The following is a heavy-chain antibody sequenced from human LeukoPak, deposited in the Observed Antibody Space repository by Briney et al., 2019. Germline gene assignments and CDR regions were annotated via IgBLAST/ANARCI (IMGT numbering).Heavy chain of an antibody. CDR3: ARGAGSGWYGGVFDY. Sequence: ASETLSLTCTVSGGSISSYYWSWIRQPPGKGLEWIGYVYYSGSTNYNPSLKSRVTISVDTSKNQFSLKLSSVTAADTAVYYCARGAGSGWYGGVFDYWGQGTLVTVSS. J-gene: IGHJ4*02. CDR1: GGSISSYY. D-gene: IGHD6-19*01. CDR2: VYYSGST. V-gene: IGHV4-59*08.